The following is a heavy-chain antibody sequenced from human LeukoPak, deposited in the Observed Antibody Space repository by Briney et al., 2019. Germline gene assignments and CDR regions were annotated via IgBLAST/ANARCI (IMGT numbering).Heavy chain of an antibody. CDR1: GGSFSGYY. J-gene: IGHJ4*02. D-gene: IGHD5-24*01. CDR3: AKGISADGYNFERGADY. V-gene: IGHV3-23*01. Sequence: PSETLSLTCAVYGGSFSGYYWSWIRQAPGKGLEWVSSVGGSGHVTYYADSVKGQFTISRDNSKNTLFLQMNSLKVEDTAMYYCAKGISADGYNFERGADYWGQGTLVTVSS. CDR2: VGGSGHVT.